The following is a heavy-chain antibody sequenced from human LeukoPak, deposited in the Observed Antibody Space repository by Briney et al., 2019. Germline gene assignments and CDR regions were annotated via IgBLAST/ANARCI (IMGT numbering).Heavy chain of an antibody. CDR1: GFTFSSYS. Sequence: GGSLRLSCAASGFTFSSYSMNWVRQAPGKGLEWVSSISSSSSYIYYADSVKGRFTISRDNAKNSLYLQMNSLRAEDTAVYYCAREGRDYYGSGSPNYNDYWGQGTLVTVSS. V-gene: IGHV3-21*01. CDR2: ISSSSSYI. D-gene: IGHD3-10*01. CDR3: AREGRDYYGSGSPNYNDY. J-gene: IGHJ4*02.